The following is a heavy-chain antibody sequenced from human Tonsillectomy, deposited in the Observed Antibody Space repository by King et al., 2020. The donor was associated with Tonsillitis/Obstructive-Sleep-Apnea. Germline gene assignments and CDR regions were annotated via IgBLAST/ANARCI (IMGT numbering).Heavy chain of an antibody. D-gene: IGHD5-18*01. CDR1: GFTFSSYA. Sequence: VQLVESGGGLVQPGGSLRLSCAASGFTFSSYAMSWVRPAPGKGLEWVSGISSRGAGPYYADSVKGRFTISRDNSKNTLYLQVNSLRAEDTAVFYCADGLQHFGYWGQGTLVTVSS. CDR2: ISSRGAGP. CDR3: ADGLQHFGY. J-gene: IGHJ4*02. V-gene: IGHV3-23*04.